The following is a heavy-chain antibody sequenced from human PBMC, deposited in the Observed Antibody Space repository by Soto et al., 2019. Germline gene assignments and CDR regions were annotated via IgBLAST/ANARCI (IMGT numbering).Heavy chain of an antibody. CDR3: ARGAPRFLEWLSIDPQAVMDV. CDR1: GGSISSGDYY. Sequence: PSETLSLTCTVSGGSISSGDYYWSWIRQPPGKGLEWIGYIYYSGSTYYNPSLKSRVTISVDTSKNQFSLKLSSVTAADTAVYYCARGAPRFLEWLSIDPQAVMDVWGQGTTVIVSS. V-gene: IGHV4-30-4*01. J-gene: IGHJ6*02. CDR2: IYYSGST. D-gene: IGHD3-3*01.